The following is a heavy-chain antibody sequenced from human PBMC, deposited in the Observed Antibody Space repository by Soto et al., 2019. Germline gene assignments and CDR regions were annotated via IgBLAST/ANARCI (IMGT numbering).Heavy chain of an antibody. CDR3: ARGRYGDY. J-gene: IGHJ4*02. D-gene: IGHD1-1*01. Sequence: QVHLVQSGAEVKKPGASVKVSCKGSGYAFTTYGITWVRQAPGQGLEWMGWISAHNGKTNYAKKLQGRVTETRDTSTSTAYMDLRSLRSDDTAVYYCARGRYGDYWGQGALVTVSS. CDR2: ISAHNGKT. CDR1: GYAFTTYG. V-gene: IGHV1-18*01.